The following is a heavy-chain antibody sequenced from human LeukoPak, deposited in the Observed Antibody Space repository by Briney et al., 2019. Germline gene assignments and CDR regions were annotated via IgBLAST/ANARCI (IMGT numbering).Heavy chain of an antibody. J-gene: IGHJ3*02. D-gene: IGHD1-26*01. CDR2: IYYSGST. V-gene: IGHV4-59*12. CDR3: ARDGVGALAFDI. Sequence: SETLSLTCTVSGGSISNYYWSWIRQPPGKGLEWIGYIYYSGSTNYNPSLKSRVTMSVDTSKNQFSLKLSSVTAADTAVYYCARDGVGALAFDIWGQGAMVTVSS. CDR1: GGSISNYY.